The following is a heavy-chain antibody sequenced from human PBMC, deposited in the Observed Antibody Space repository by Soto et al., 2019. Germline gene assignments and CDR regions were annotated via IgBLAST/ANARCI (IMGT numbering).Heavy chain of an antibody. Sequence: GGSLRLSCAASGFTFSNHAMGWVRQAPGKGLEWVSTVSGSGDTSYYAVPVKGRFTISRDNAKNTLFLQMNSLRDEDTAVYYCATTVVESTNERDPFDYWGQGTLVTVSS. CDR3: ATTVVESTNERDPFDY. J-gene: IGHJ4*02. CDR2: VSGSGDTS. D-gene: IGHD1-26*01. V-gene: IGHV3-23*01. CDR1: GFTFSNHA.